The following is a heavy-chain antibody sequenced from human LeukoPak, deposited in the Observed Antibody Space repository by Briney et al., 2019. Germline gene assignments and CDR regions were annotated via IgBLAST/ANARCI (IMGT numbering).Heavy chain of an antibody. D-gene: IGHD3-10*01. CDR3: ARDVVRGYNKWGYWFDP. J-gene: IGHJ5*02. Sequence: SETLSLICTVSGGSISSYYWSWIRQPAGRGLEWIGRIYTSGSTNYNPSLKSRVTMSVDTSKNQFSLKLSSVTAADTAVYYCARDVVRGYNKWGYWFDPWGQGTLVTVSS. CDR1: GGSISSYY. CDR2: IYTSGST. V-gene: IGHV4-4*07.